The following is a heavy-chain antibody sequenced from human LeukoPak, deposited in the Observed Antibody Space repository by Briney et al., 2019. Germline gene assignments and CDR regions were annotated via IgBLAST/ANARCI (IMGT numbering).Heavy chain of an antibody. CDR2: IKQDGSEK. D-gene: IGHD6-19*01. J-gene: IGHJ4*02. CDR1: GFTFSSYW. CDR3: ARVSGWSWGVFDY. V-gene: IGHV3-7*01. Sequence: PGGSLRLSCAASGFTFSSYWMSWVRQAPGKGLEWVANIKQDGSEKYYVDSVKGRFTISRDNAKNSLYLQMNSLRAEDTTVYYCARVSGWSWGVFDYWGQGTLVTVSS.